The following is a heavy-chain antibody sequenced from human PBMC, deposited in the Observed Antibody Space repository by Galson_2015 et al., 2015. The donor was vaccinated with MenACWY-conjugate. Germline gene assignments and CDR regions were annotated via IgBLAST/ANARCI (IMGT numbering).Heavy chain of an antibody. CDR1: GITFKNAW. CDR2: INEDGSRK. V-gene: IGHV3-7*03. D-gene: IGHD3-16*01. J-gene: IGHJ4*02. CDR3: FSGGGY. Sequence: SLRLSCAVSGITFKNAWMNWVRQTPGKGLEWVANINEDGSRKYYVDFVKGRFSISGDNAKNLVSLQMISLRPEDTALYYCFSGGGYWGQGTLVTVSS.